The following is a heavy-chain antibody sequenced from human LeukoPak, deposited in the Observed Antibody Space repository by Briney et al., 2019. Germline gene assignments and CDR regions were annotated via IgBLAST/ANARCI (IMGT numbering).Heavy chain of an antibody. D-gene: IGHD2-15*01. V-gene: IGHV5-51*01. CDR1: GSSFSNYW. CDR3: GRRGGAIYSYSGVDF. J-gene: IGHJ4*02. CDR2: IYPGDSAN. Sequence: GESLKLSWQTSGSSFSNYWIVWVRKLPGKGLEWMGVIYPGDSANSYHTSVQGQVIVSDDRSIPTADQQMDKLKASDTAMYYCGRRGGAIYSYSGVDFWGQGTLVTVSS.